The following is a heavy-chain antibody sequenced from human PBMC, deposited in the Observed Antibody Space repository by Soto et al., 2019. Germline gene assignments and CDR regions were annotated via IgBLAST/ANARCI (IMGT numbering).Heavy chain of an antibody. V-gene: IGHV3-23*01. CDR3: AKDLYVDYGGVDY. J-gene: IGHJ4*02. Sequence: EVQLLDSGGGLVQPGGSLRLSCAASGFTFSTYAMSWVRQAPGKGLEWVSTITGSGSSTYYADSVKGRFTISRDNSKNTVSLPMNSLRAEDTAVYYGAKDLYVDYGGVDYWGQGTLVTVSS. CDR1: GFTFSTYA. D-gene: IGHD4-17*01. CDR2: ITGSGSST.